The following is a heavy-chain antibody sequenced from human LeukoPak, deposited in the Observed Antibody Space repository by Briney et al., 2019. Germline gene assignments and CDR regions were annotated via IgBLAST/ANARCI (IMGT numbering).Heavy chain of an antibody. D-gene: IGHD3-3*01. Sequence: GGSLRLSCAASGFTFSSYAMSWARQTPGKGLEWVSGITASGGSTYHADSVKGRLTISRDNSINTLNLQMNNLRAEDTAIYYCAKGLGFWSGYYTPFDYWGQGSSVTVSS. CDR3: AKGLGFWSGYYTPFDY. CDR1: GFTFSSYA. J-gene: IGHJ4*02. CDR2: ITASGGST. V-gene: IGHV3-23*01.